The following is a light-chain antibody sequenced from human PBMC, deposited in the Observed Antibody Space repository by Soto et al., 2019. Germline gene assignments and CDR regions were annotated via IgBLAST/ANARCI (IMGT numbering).Light chain of an antibody. CDR2: GAS. J-gene: IGKJ1*01. CDR1: QSVSSSY. V-gene: IGKV3-20*01. CDR3: QQYGSSPVT. Sequence: EIVLTQSPGTLSLSPGERATLSCRASQSVSSSYLAWYQRKPGQAPRLLIYGASSRATGIPDRFSGSGSGTDFTLSISRLEPEDFAVYYCQQYGSSPVTSGQGTKVDIK.